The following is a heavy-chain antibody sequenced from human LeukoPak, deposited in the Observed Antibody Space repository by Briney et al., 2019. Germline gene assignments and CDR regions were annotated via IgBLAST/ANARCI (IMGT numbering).Heavy chain of an antibody. V-gene: IGHV4-34*01. Sequence: SETLSLTCAVSGVSLDDYYWSWVRQTPGKGLEWIGEINHSGYTNDSPSLKSRVTLSIDTSRKQFSLNLRSVTVADAGIYYCTRITTGHDYWGQGTLVTVSS. CDR3: TRITTGHDY. CDR1: GVSLDDYY. J-gene: IGHJ4*02. CDR2: INHSGYT. D-gene: IGHD4-11*01.